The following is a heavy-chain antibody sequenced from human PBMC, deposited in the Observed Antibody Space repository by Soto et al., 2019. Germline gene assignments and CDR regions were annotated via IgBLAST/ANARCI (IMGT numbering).Heavy chain of an antibody. CDR1: GFTFRNWA. J-gene: IGHJ6*02. CDR3: AKTTVIVGYYYGLDV. D-gene: IGHD4-17*01. Sequence: EVQLLESGGGWVQPGGFLRLSCAASGFTFRNWAMTWVRQAPGKGLEWVSTISGSGGVTYYADSVKGRLTISRDNPQNTLHLQMNSLRAEVTAVYYCAKTTVIVGYYYGLDVWGQGTMVTVSS. V-gene: IGHV3-23*01. CDR2: ISGSGGVT.